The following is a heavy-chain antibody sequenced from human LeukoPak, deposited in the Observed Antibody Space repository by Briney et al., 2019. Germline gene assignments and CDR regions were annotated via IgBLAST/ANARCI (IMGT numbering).Heavy chain of an antibody. CDR3: ARERKPFDAFDI. CDR2: IWSDGINK. J-gene: IGHJ3*02. V-gene: IGHV3-33*01. Sequence: GGSLRLSCAASGLTLRSSGMHWVRQAPGKGLEWVAVIWSDGINKFYADSVRGRFTFSRDDSKNTLSLQMSSLRAEDTAVYYCARERKPFDAFDIWGQGTMVTVSS. CDR1: GLTLRSSG.